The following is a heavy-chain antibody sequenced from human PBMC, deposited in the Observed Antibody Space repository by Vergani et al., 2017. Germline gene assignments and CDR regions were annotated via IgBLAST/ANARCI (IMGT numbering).Heavy chain of an antibody. CDR1: GFTVSSNY. Sequence: EVQLVESGGGLVQPGGSLRLSCAASGFTVSSNYMSWVRQAPGKGLEWVSVIYSGGSTYYADSVKGRFTISRDNSKNTLYLQMNSLRAEDTAVYYCARGLGPRSNGFDPWGQGTLVTVSS. D-gene: IGHD3-10*01. V-gene: IGHV3-66*02. CDR3: ARGLGPRSNGFDP. J-gene: IGHJ5*02. CDR2: IYSGGST.